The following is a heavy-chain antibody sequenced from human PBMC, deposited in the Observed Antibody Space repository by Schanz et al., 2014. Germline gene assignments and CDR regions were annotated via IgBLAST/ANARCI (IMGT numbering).Heavy chain of an antibody. CDR2: IYSGGST. CDR1: GFTFSSYW. J-gene: IGHJ3*01. CDR3: ARDGGRDGYNLAFDV. V-gene: IGHV3-66*01. D-gene: IGHD5-12*01. Sequence: EVQLVESGGELVQPGGSLRLSCAASGFTFSSYWMHWVRQAPGKGLEWVSVIYSGGSTYYADSVKGRFTISRDNSKNTVHLQMNSLRAEDTAVYFCARDGGRDGYNLAFDVWGQGTLVTVSS.